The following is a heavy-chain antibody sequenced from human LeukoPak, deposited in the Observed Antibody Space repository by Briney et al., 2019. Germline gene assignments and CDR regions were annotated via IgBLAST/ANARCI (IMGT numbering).Heavy chain of an antibody. CDR3: ARDGRALLRDFDY. CDR1: GLTFSNFA. D-gene: IGHD1-26*01. Sequence: PGGSLRLSCAASGLTFSNFAMSWVRQAPGKGLEWVSAISGGGDSTYYADSVKGRFTVSRDNSKNTLYLQMNSLRAEDTGVYYCARDGRALLRDFDYWGQGTLVTVSS. V-gene: IGHV3-23*01. J-gene: IGHJ4*02. CDR2: ISGGGDST.